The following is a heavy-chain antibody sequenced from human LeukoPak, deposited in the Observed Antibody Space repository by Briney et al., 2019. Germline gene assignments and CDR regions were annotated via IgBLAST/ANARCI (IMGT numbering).Heavy chain of an antibody. V-gene: IGHV4-34*01. CDR2: INHSGST. Sequence: PSETLSLTCAVYGGSFSGYYWSWIRQPPGKGLEWIGEINHSGSTNYNPSLKSRVTISVDTSKNQSSLKLSSVTAADTAVYYCVRGDYYDSSGYAYWGQGTLVTVSS. D-gene: IGHD3-22*01. CDR1: GGSFSGYY. J-gene: IGHJ4*02. CDR3: VRGDYYDSSGYAY.